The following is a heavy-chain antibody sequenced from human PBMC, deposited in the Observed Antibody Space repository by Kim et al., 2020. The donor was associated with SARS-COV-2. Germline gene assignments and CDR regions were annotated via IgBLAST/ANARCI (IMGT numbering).Heavy chain of an antibody. D-gene: IGHD6-19*01. CDR3: ARDFQWLGFDAFDI. V-gene: IGHV4-39*07. Sequence: SETLSLTCTVSGGSISSSSYYWGWIRQPPGKGLEWIGSIYYSGSTYYNPSLKSRVTISVDTSKNQFSLKLSSVTAADTAVYYCARDFQWLGFDAFDIWGQGTMVTVSS. CDR1: GGSISSSSYY. J-gene: IGHJ3*02. CDR2: IYYSGST.